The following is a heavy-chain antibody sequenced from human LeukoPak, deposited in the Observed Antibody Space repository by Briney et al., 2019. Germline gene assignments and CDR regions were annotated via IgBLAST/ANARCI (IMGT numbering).Heavy chain of an antibody. CDR2: IYYSGTT. J-gene: IGHJ3*02. D-gene: IGHD3-16*01. V-gene: IGHV4-59*01. CDR3: AREGGSGAFDI. CDR1: GGSISSYY. Sequence: SETLSLTCTVSGGSISSYYWSWIRQPPGKGLEWIGYIYYSGTTNYNPSLKSRVTISVDTSKNHFSLKLSSVTAADTAVYYCAREGGSGAFDIWGQGTMVTVSS.